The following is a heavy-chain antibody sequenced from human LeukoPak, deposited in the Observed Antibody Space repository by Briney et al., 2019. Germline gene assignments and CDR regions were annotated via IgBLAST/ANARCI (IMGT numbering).Heavy chain of an antibody. CDR2: INHSGST. D-gene: IGHD3-3*01. Sequence: PSETLSLTCAVYGGSFSGYYWSWIRQPPGKGLEWIGEINHSGSTNYNPSLKSRVTISVDTSKNQFSLKLSSVTAAGTAVYYCARGPPYYDFWSGYHRSNWFDPWGQGTLVTVSS. J-gene: IGHJ5*02. CDR1: GGSFSGYY. V-gene: IGHV4-34*01. CDR3: ARGPPYYDFWSGYHRSNWFDP.